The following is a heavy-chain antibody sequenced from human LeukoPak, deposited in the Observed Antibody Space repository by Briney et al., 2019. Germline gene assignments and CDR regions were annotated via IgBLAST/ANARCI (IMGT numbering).Heavy chain of an antibody. CDR1: GGSVRGYY. D-gene: IGHD3-9*01. CDR3: ARRPYDILTGYYYNP. CDR2: INHSGST. Sequence: SETLSLTCAVYGGSVRGYYWSWIRQTPGKGLEWIGEINHSGSTNYNPSLKSRVTISVDTSKSQFSLKLSSMTAADTAVYYCARRPYDILTGYYYNPWGRGTLVTVSS. J-gene: IGHJ5*02. V-gene: IGHV4-34*01.